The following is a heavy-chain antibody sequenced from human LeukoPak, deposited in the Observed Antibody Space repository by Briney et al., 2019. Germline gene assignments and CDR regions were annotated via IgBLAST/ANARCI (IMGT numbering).Heavy chain of an antibody. CDR3: ARDDYGDYAFDY. CDR1: GFTFSSSW. J-gene: IGHJ4*02. CDR2: IREDGSEK. V-gene: IGHV3-7*01. D-gene: IGHD4-17*01. Sequence: QPGGSLRLSCAASGFTFSSSWMTWVRQAPGKGLEWVASIREDGSEKTSVDSVKGRFTISRDNAKNTLYLQMNSLRAEDTAVYYCARDDYGDYAFDYWGQGTLVTVSS.